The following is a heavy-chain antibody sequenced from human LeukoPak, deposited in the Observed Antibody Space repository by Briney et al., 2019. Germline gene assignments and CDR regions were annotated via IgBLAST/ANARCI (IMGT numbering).Heavy chain of an antibody. CDR1: GYTFTGYY. Sequence: GASVKVSCKASGYTFTGYYMHWVRQAPGQGLEWMGWINPNSGGTNYAQKFQGRVTTTRDTSISTAYMELSRLRSDDTAVYYCARFRGWNSRVFDYWGQGTLVTVSS. D-gene: IGHD1-7*01. J-gene: IGHJ4*02. CDR3: ARFRGWNSRVFDY. CDR2: INPNSGGT. V-gene: IGHV1-2*02.